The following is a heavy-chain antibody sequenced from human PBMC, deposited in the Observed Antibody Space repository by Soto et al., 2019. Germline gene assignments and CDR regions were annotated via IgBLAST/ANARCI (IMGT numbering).Heavy chain of an antibody. D-gene: IGHD3-16*01. CDR1: GGSIISTSYY. CDR2: IYYSRIT. J-gene: IGHJ6*02. Sequence: QLQLQESGPGLVKPSETLSLTCTVSGGSIISTSYYWGWIRQPPGKGLEWIGSIYYSRITSYNPSLESRVTISFETSKNQCSLRLSSVTAADTAVYYCVRIYDFGGSYGLDVWGQGTTVTVSS. V-gene: IGHV4-39*01. CDR3: VRIYDFGGSYGLDV.